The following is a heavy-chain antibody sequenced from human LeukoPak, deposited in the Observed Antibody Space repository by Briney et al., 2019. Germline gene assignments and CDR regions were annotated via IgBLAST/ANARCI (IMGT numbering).Heavy chain of an antibody. V-gene: IGHV3-30-3*01. J-gene: IGHJ4*02. CDR3: ARDRDVHYYGSGSLRY. D-gene: IGHD3-10*01. CDR1: GFSFRRYA. Sequence: GRSLRLSCAASGFSFRRYAMHWIRQAPGKGLEWAAVISYDGSNTYHVDSVKGRFTISRDNTKNTLYLQMNSLRAEDTAVYYCARDRDVHYYGSGSLRYWGQGTLVTVSS. CDR2: ISYDGSNT.